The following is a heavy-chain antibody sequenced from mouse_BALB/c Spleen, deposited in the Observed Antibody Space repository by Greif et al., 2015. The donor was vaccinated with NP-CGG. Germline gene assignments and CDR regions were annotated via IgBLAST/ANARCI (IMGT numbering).Heavy chain of an antibody. CDR1: GFNIKDYY. V-gene: IGHV14-1*02. CDR2: IDPENGNT. Sequence: EVKLVESGAELVRPGALVKLSCKASGFNIKDYYMHWVKQRPEQGLEWIGWIDPENGNTIYDPKFQGKASITADTSSNTAYLQLSSLTSEDTAVYYCASRSLVDYWGQGTSVTVSS. J-gene: IGHJ4*01. CDR3: ASRSLVDY.